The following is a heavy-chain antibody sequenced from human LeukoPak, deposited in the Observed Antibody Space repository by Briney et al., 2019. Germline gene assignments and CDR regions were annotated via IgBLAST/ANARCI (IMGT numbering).Heavy chain of an antibody. CDR3: ASRRGEQLALGY. CDR2: NYSDGST. Sequence: GGAPRPSCAASGFTVSSNYLSWVRQAPGKGVGGVSVNYSDGSTSSADYVRGRFTISRDNSKTTLYLQMNSRRAEDTAVYYCASRRGEQLALGYWGQGTLVTVSS. J-gene: IGHJ4*02. CDR1: GFTVSSNY. V-gene: IGHV3-53*01. D-gene: IGHD6-6*01.